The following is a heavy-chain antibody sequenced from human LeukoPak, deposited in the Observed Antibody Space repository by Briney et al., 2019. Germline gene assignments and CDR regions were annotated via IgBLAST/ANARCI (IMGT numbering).Heavy chain of an antibody. Sequence: GRSLRLSCAASGFSFSTYAMHWVRQAPGKGLEWVALIWHDASHTFYTDPVKGRFTISRDNSKNTVYLQMNSLGGEGTAVYYCARDIFGSGSYPDYWGQGTLVTVSS. CDR2: IWHDASHT. J-gene: IGHJ4*02. V-gene: IGHV3-33*01. CDR1: GFSFSTYA. D-gene: IGHD3-10*01. CDR3: ARDIFGSGSYPDY.